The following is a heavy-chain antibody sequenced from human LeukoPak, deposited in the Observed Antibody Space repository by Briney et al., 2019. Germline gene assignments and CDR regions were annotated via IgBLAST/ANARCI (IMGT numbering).Heavy chain of an antibody. Sequence: GGSLRLSCAASGFTFSSYVMSWVRQAPVKGLEWVSAISGSGGSTYYADSVKGRFTISRDNSKNTLYLQMNSLRADDTVVYYGAKDFGYGDYLDFDYWGQGTLVTVSS. D-gene: IGHD4-17*01. CDR3: AKDFGYGDYLDFDY. CDR2: ISGSGGST. CDR1: GFTFSSYV. J-gene: IGHJ4*02. V-gene: IGHV3-23*01.